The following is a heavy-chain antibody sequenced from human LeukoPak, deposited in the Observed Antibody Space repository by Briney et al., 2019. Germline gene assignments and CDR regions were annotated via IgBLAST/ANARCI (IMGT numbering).Heavy chain of an antibody. CDR2: IHPSGSST. J-gene: IGHJ4*02. V-gene: IGHV1-46*01. CDR3: ARMDMDTAMVTNYLDH. Sequence: ASVKISCKASVYTFTRNYMHWVQQAPGQGLEWMGVIHPSGSSTNYAQKFQGRVTMTKDTSTSTVYIELSSLRSEDTAVYYCARMDMDTAMVTNYLDHWGQGTLVTVSS. CDR1: VYTFTRNY. D-gene: IGHD5-18*01.